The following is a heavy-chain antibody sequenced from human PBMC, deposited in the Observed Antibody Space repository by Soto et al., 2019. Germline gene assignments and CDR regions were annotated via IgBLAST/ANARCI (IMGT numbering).Heavy chain of an antibody. V-gene: IGHV3-23*01. CDR1: GFTFSSYA. D-gene: IGHD2-15*01. Sequence: GGSLRLSCAASGFTFSSYAMSWVRQAPGKGLEWVSAISGSGGSTYYADSVKGRFTISRDNSKNTLYLQMNSLRAEDTAVYYCAKAVGDYSDYYYYGMDVWGQGTTVTVPS. CDR3: AKAVGDYSDYYYYGMDV. CDR2: ISGSGGST. J-gene: IGHJ6*02.